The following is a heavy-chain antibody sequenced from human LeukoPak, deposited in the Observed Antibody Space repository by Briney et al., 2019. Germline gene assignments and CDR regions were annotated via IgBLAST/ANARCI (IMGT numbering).Heavy chain of an antibody. D-gene: IGHD2-15*01. CDR2: IYYSGST. Sequence: PSETLSLTCTVSGGSISSSSYYWDWIRQPRGKGLEWIGSIYYSGSTYYNPSLKSRVTISVDTSKNQFSLKLSSVTAADTAVYYCARQSDIVVVVAAFSFDYWGQGTPVTVSS. J-gene: IGHJ4*02. V-gene: IGHV4-39*01. CDR1: GGSISSSSYY. CDR3: ARQSDIVVVVAAFSFDY.